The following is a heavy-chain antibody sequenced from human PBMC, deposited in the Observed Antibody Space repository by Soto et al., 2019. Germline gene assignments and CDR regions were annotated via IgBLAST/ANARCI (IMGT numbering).Heavy chain of an antibody. CDR1: GGSISSYY. Sequence: QVQLQESGPGLVKPSETLSLTCTVSGGSISSYYWSWIRQPPGKGLEWIGYIYYSGSTNYNPSLKSQVTISVDTSKNQFSLKLSYVTAADTAVYYCAREATHSNYDPDTSTRGYYYYYMDVWGKGTTVTVSS. J-gene: IGHJ6*03. CDR3: AREATHSNYDPDTSTRGYYYYYMDV. D-gene: IGHD4-4*01. V-gene: IGHV4-59*01. CDR2: IYYSGST.